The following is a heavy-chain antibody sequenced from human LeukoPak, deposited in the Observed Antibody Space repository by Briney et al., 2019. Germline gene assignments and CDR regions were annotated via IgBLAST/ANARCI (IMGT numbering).Heavy chain of an antibody. CDR3: AKGGYCSGGSCYYAYYFDY. CDR1: GFTFSSYA. D-gene: IGHD2-15*01. V-gene: IGHV3-23*01. Sequence: GGSLRLSCVASGFTFSSYAMSWVRQAPGKGLEWVSGISGSGDTTYYADSVKGRFIISRDNSKNTLYLQMNSLRAEDTAVYYCAKGGYCSGGSCYYAYYFDYWGQGTLVTVSS. CDR2: ISGSGDTT. J-gene: IGHJ4*02.